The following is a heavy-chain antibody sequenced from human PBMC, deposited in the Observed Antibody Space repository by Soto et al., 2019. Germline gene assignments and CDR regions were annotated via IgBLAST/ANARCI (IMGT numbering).Heavy chain of an antibody. Sequence: QVQLVQSGAEVKKPGASVKVSCKASGYTFTSYGISWVRQAPGQGLEWMGWISAYNGNTNYAQKLQGRVTMTTDTSTSTAYMELRSLRSDDTAVYYCARTDYDYIWGSYRSPNYMDVWGKGTTVTVSS. CDR2: ISAYNGNT. J-gene: IGHJ6*03. CDR1: GYTFTSYG. D-gene: IGHD3-16*02. CDR3: ARTDYDYIWGSYRSPNYMDV. V-gene: IGHV1-18*01.